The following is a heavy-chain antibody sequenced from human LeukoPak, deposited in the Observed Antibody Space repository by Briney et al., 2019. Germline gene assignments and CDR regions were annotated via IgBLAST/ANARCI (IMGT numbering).Heavy chain of an antibody. CDR3: AREWPKSIVVVPPFDP. J-gene: IGHJ5*02. V-gene: IGHV4-31*03. CDR1: GGSISSGGYY. Sequence: PSETLSLTCTVSGGSISSGGYYWSWIRQHPGKGLEWIGYIYYSGSTYYNPSLKSRVTISVDTSKNQFSLKLSSVTAADTAVYYCAREWPKSIVVVPPFDPWGQGTLVTVSS. CDR2: IYYSGST. D-gene: IGHD2-2*01.